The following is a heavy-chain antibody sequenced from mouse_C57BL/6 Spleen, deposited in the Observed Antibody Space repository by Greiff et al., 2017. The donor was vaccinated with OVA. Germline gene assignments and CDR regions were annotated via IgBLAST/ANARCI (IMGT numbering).Heavy chain of an antibody. V-gene: IGHV5-6*01. CDR2: ISSGGSYT. CDR1: GFTFSSYG. CDR3: ARLYDGHYGGFAY. Sequence: EVQLQESGGDLVKPGGSLKLSCAASGFTFSSYGMSWVRPTPDKRLEWVATISSGGSYTYYPDSVKGRFTISRDNAKNTLYLQMSSLKAEDTAMYYCARLYDGHYGGFAYWGQGTLVTVSA. D-gene: IGHD2-3*01. J-gene: IGHJ3*01.